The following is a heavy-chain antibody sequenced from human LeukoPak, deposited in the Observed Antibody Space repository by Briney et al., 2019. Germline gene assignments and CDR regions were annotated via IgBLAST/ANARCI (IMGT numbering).Heavy chain of an antibody. CDR3: ARRDISSGWSFDY. CDR2: IHTRGST. J-gene: IGHJ4*02. D-gene: IGHD6-19*01. CDR1: GGSISNYH. Sequence: SETLSLMCTVSGGSISNYHWSWIRHPAGKGREGSVQIHTRGSTNYNPPLKRRVSISIDTTEDQVSLTIRSVTAADTAFYYCARRDISSGWSFDYWGQGILVTVSS. V-gene: IGHV4-4*07.